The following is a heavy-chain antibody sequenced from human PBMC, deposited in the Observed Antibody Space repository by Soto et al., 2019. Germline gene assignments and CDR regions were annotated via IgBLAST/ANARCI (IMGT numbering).Heavy chain of an antibody. CDR1: GFTFSSYA. CDR2: TSSNGGST. J-gene: IGHJ4*02. CDR3: VKDLKQWLDGGYYFDY. Sequence: VVSLRLSWSASGFTFSSYAMHWFRQAPGKGLEYVSATSSNGGSTYYADSVKGRFTISRDNSKNTLYLQMSSLRAEDTAVYYCVKDLKQWLDGGYYFDYCGQGTMGSVSA. V-gene: IGHV3-64D*06. D-gene: IGHD6-19*01.